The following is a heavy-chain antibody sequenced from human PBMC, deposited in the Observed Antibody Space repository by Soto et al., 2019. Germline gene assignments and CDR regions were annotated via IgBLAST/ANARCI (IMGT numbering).Heavy chain of an antibody. CDR1: GGSINNYY. CDR3: ARDGYSYGLGAFDI. CDR2: IYYSGST. Sequence: QVQLQESGPGLVKPSETLSLTCTVSGGSINNYYWSWIRQPPGKGLEWIGYIYYSGSTNYNPSLKSRVTISVDTSKNQFSLKRSSVTAADTAVYYCARDGYSYGLGAFDIWGQGTMVTVSS. D-gene: IGHD5-18*01. V-gene: IGHV4-59*01. J-gene: IGHJ3*02.